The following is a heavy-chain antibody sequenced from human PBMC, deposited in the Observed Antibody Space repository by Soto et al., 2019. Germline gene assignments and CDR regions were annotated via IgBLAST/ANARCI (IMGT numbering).Heavy chain of an antibody. CDR3: ARGGYSSSLYYYYGMDV. CDR1: GYTFTSYY. Sequence: VSVKVSCKASGYTFTSYYMHWVRQAPGQGLEWMGIINPSGGSTSYAQKFQGRVTMTRDTSTSTVYMELSSLRSEDTAVYYCARGGYSSSLYYYYGMDVWGQGTTVTVSS. CDR2: INPSGGST. D-gene: IGHD6-6*01. J-gene: IGHJ6*02. V-gene: IGHV1-46*01.